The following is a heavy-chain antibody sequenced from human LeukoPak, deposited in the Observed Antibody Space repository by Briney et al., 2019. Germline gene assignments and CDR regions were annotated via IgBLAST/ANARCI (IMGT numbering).Heavy chain of an antibody. Sequence: GGALSLSCAASGFTFSSYSMNWVRQAPGKGVEWVSSISSSSSYIYYADSVKGRFTISRDNAKNSLYLQMNSLRAEDTAVYYCAREVATILRYFDYWGQGTLVTVSS. D-gene: IGHD5-24*01. CDR2: ISSSSSYI. V-gene: IGHV3-21*01. J-gene: IGHJ4*02. CDR1: GFTFSSYS. CDR3: AREVATILRYFDY.